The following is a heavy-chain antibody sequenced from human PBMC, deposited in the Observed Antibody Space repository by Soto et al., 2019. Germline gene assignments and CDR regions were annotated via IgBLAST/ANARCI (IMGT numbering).Heavy chain of an antibody. D-gene: IGHD6-19*01. CDR3: ARRVAVAGDYGYFDL. V-gene: IGHV1-69*01. CDR1: GGTFSSYA. Sequence: QVQLVQSGAEVKKPGSSVKVSCKASGGTFSSYAISWVRQAPGQGLEWMGGIIPIFGTANYAQKFQGRVTITEDESTNTAYMELSSLRPEDTAVYYCARRVAVAGDYGYFDLWGRGTLFTVSS. CDR2: IIPIFGTA. J-gene: IGHJ2*01.